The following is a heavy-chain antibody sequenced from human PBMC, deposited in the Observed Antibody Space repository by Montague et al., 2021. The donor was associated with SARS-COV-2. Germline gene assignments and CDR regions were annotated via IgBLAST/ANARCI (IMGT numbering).Heavy chain of an antibody. CDR2: INGASSRT. CDR1: GFIFSDYN. CDR3: ARGISLFDP. Sequence: RSLSLSASGFIFSDYNMTWIRQTPGKGLEWISYINGASSRTNYADSVKGRFTISRDNAKNSLFLQMNSLRVEDTAVYYCARGISLFDPWGQGTLVTVSS. V-gene: IGHV3-11*05. J-gene: IGHJ5*02.